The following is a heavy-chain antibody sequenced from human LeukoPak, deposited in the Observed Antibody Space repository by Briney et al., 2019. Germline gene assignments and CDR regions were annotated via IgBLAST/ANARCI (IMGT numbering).Heavy chain of an antibody. D-gene: IGHD4-17*01. V-gene: IGHV3-11*04. CDR1: GFTFSDYY. CDR2: ISSGSTI. CDR3: ARGSCTFSYGDYEGHDAFDI. Sequence: GGSLRLSCAASGFTFSDYYMSWIRQAPGKGLEWVSYISSGSTIYYADSVKGRFTISRDNAKNSLYLQMNSLRAEDTAVYYCARGSCTFSYGDYEGHDAFDIWGQGTMVTVSS. J-gene: IGHJ3*02.